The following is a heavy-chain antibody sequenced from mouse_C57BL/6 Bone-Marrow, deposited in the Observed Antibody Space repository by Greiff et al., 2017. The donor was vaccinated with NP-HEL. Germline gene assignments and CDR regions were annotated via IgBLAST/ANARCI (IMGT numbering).Heavy chain of an antibody. D-gene: IGHD2-12*01. V-gene: IGHV2-2*01. J-gene: IGHJ1*03. CDR3: ARNAYYSSWDFDF. CDR1: GFSLTSYG. CDR2: IWSGGST. Sequence: QVPLKQSGPGLVQPSQSLSITCTVSGFSLTSYGVHWVRQSPGKGLEWLGEIWSGGSTDYNAAFISSLSISKDNSKSQVFIKMNSLQADDTAIDYCARNAYYSSWDFDFWGTGTTVTVSS.